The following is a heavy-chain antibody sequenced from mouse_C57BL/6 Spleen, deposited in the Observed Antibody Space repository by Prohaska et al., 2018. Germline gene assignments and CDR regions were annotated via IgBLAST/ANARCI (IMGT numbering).Heavy chain of an antibody. J-gene: IGHJ2*01. CDR1: GYTFTSYW. D-gene: IGHD2-3*01. CDR3: VGYSHY. V-gene: IGHV1-55*01. Sequence: LKMSCKASGYTFTSYWITWVKQRPGQGLEWIGDIYPGSGSTNYNEKFKSKATLTVDTSSSTAYMQLSSLTSEDSAVYYCVGYSHYWGQGTTLTVSS. CDR2: IYPGSGST.